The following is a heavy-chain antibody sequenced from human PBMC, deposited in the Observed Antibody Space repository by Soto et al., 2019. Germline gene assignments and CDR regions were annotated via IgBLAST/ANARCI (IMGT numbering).Heavy chain of an antibody. V-gene: IGHV3-74*01. Sequence: PVGSLRLSCAASGFTFSSFWMHWVRQGPGKGLVWVSRIKTDGSYTNYADSVKGRFTISRDNAKNTLYLQMNSLRAEDTAVYYCVRGDSGYTTNWGQGTLVTVS. CDR2: IKTDGSYT. CDR3: VRGDSGYTTN. J-gene: IGHJ4*02. CDR1: GFTFSSFW. D-gene: IGHD5-18*01.